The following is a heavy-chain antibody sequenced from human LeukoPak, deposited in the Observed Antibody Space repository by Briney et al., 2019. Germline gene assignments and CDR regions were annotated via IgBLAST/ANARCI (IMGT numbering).Heavy chain of an antibody. CDR2: IIPIFGTA. J-gene: IGHJ4*02. D-gene: IGHD4-17*01. Sequence: GASVKVSCKASGGTFSSYAISWVRQAPGQGLEWMGGIIPIFGTANYSRKFQGRFTVSTDESTSTAYMELSSLRSEDTAVYYCARDGARSNYGDYVGDYWGQGTLVTVSS. CDR1: GGTFSSYA. CDR3: ARDGARSNYGDYVGDY. V-gene: IGHV1-69*05.